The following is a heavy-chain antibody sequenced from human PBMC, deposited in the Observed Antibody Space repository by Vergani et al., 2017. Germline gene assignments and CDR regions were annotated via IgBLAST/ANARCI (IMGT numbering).Heavy chain of an antibody. CDR1: GFTFSSYG. CDR3: ARGGDGYDFWSARTPNYYYMDV. CDR2: ISYDGSNK. J-gene: IGHJ6*03. V-gene: IGHV3-30*03. Sequence: QVQLVESGGGVVQPGRSLRLSCAASGFTFSSYGMHWVRQAPGKGLEWVAVISYDGSNKYYADSVKGRFTISRDNSKNTLYLQMNSLRAEDTAVYYCARGGDGYDFWSARTPNYYYMDVWGKGTTVTVSS. D-gene: IGHD3-3*01.